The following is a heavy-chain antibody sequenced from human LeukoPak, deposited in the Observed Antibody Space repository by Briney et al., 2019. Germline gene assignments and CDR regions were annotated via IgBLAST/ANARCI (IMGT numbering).Heavy chain of an antibody. J-gene: IGHJ5*02. CDR2: INPNSGGT. D-gene: IGHD6-19*01. Sequence: ASVKVSCKASGYTFTGYYMHWVRQAPGQGLEWMGWINPNSGGTNYAQKFQGRVTMTRDTSISTAYMELSRLRSDDTAVYYCARTSAVAGNWFDPWGQGTLVTVSP. CDR3: ARTSAVAGNWFDP. CDR1: GYTFTGYY. V-gene: IGHV1-2*02.